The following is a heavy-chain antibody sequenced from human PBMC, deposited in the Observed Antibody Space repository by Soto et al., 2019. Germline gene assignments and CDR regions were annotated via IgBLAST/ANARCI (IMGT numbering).Heavy chain of an antibody. Sequence: ASVKVSCKASGYTFTCYYMHWVRQAPGQGLEWMGWINPNSGGTNYAQKFQGWVTMTRDTSISTAYMELSRLRSGDTAVYYCAGGLAAAGTLDYWGQGTLVTVSS. CDR1: GYTFTCYY. V-gene: IGHV1-2*04. D-gene: IGHD6-13*01. CDR2: INPNSGGT. CDR3: AGGLAAAGTLDY. J-gene: IGHJ4*02.